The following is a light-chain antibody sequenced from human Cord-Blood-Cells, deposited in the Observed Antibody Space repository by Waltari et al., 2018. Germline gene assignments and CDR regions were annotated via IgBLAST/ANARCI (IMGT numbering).Light chain of an antibody. CDR1: QGISSA. CDR2: DAS. J-gene: IGKJ4*01. V-gene: IGKV1-13*02. Sequence: AIQLIQSPSSLSASVGDRVTITCRASQGISSALAWYQQKPVKAPKLLIYDASSLESGVPSRFSGSGSGTDFTLTISSLQPEDFATYYCQQFNSYPPTFGGGTKVEIK. CDR3: QQFNSYPPT.